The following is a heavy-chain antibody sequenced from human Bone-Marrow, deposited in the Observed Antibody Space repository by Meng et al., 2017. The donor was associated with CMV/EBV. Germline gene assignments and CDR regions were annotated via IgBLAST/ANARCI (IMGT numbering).Heavy chain of an antibody. D-gene: IGHD2-2*01. CDR1: GFTFSSYA. Sequence: GGSLRLSCAASGFTFSSYAMSWVRQAPGKGLEWVSAISGSGGSTYYADSVQGRFTISRDESKNTLYLQMNSLRAEDTALYYCAKCSSTSCRYFDYWGQGTLVTVSS. J-gene: IGHJ4*02. CDR3: AKCSSTSCRYFDY. CDR2: ISGSGGST. V-gene: IGHV3-23*01.